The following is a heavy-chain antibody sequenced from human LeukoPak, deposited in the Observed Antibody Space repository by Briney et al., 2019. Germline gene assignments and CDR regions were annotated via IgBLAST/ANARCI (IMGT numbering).Heavy chain of an antibody. J-gene: IGHJ6*03. D-gene: IGHD4-17*01. CDR1: GGSFSGYY. Sequence: PSETLSLTCAVYGGSFSGYYWSWIRQPPGKGLELIGEINHSGSTNYNPSLKSRVTISVDTSKNQFSLKLSSVTAAGTAVYYCARGRLTTVTDYYYYYYYMDVWGKGTTVTVSS. CDR2: INHSGST. V-gene: IGHV4-34*01. CDR3: ARGRLTTVTDYYYYYYYMDV.